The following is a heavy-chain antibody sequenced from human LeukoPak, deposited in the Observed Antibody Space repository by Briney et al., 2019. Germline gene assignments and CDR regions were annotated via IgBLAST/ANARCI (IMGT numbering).Heavy chain of an antibody. CDR1: GFTFSSYA. Sequence: GGSLRLSCAASGFTFSSYAMHWVRQAPGKGLEWVAVISYDGSNKYYADSVKGRFTISRDNSKNTLYLQMNSLRAEDTAVYYCAREKGSGWPLNWYFDLWGRGTLVTVSS. D-gene: IGHD6-19*01. J-gene: IGHJ2*01. CDR2: ISYDGSNK. CDR3: AREKGSGWPLNWYFDL. V-gene: IGHV3-30-3*01.